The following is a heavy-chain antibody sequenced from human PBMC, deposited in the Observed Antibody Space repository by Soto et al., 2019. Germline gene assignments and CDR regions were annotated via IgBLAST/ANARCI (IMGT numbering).Heavy chain of an antibody. D-gene: IGHD1-1*01. J-gene: IGHJ4*02. Sequence: QPGGSLRLSCAASGFTFSSFAMSWVRQAPGKGLEWVSTINKSGGSTYYADSVKGRFTISRDNSKNMLFLQINGLRAEDTAVYYCAKDPPTTGTTFDYWGRGTLVTAPQ. V-gene: IGHV3-23*01. CDR3: AKDPPTTGTTFDY. CDR2: INKSGGST. CDR1: GFTFSSFA.